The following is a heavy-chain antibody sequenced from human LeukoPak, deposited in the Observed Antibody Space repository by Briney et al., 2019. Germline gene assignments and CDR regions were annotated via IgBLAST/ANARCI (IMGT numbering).Heavy chain of an antibody. CDR2: MNPNSGNT. D-gene: IGHD2-21*01. J-gene: IGHJ4*02. V-gene: IGHV1-8*01. CDR1: GYTFSSYD. CDR3: ARSFVGTRKRNDY. Sequence: GASVKVSCKASGYTFSSYDINWVRQATGQGLEWMGWMNPNSGNTGYAQRFQGRVTMTRSTSISTAYMELSSLTSDDTAVYYCARSFVGTRKRNDYRGQRTLVTVSS.